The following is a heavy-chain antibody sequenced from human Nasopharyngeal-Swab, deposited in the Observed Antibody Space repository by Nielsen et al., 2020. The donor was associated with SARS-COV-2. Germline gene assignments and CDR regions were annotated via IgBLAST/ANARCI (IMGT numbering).Heavy chain of an antibody. CDR2: IIWNGDSR. J-gene: IGHJ3*02. CDR3: AKDKGRGISPVEGSLDI. D-gene: IGHD4-23*01. Sequence: SLKISCAASGFTFDDHAMHWVRQAPGKVLEWVSGIIWNGDSRGYADSVKGRFTISRDSAKKSLYLQMNSLRPDDTALYYCAKDKGRGISPVEGSLDIWGQGTMVTVSS. V-gene: IGHV3-9*01. CDR1: GFTFDDHA.